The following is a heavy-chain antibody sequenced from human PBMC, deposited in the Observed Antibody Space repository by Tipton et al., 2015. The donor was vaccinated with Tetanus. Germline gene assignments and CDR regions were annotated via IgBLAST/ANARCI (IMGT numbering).Heavy chain of an antibody. D-gene: IGHD3-10*01. Sequence: GLVKPSQTLSLTCAISGDSVSSNSAAWNWIRQSPSRGLEWLGRTYYRSKWYNDYAVSVKSRITINPDTSKNQFSLQLNSVTPEDTAVYYCARDWYYYGSGSYHLDYWGQGTLVTVSS. J-gene: IGHJ4*02. CDR2: TYYRSKWYN. V-gene: IGHV6-1*01. CDR1: GDSVSSNSAA. CDR3: ARDWYYYGSGSYHLDY.